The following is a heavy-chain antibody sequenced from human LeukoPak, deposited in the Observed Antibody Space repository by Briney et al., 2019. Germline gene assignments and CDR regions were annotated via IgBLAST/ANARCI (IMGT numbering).Heavy chain of an antibody. Sequence: GGSLRLSCAASGFIFSSYSMNWVRQAPGKGLEWVSYISTTGSTIYYADSVKGRFTISRDNAKNSLYLQMNSLRDEDTAVYYCARDRDYAFDYWGQGTLVTVSS. CDR2: ISTTGSTI. J-gene: IGHJ4*02. D-gene: IGHD4-17*01. CDR3: ARDRDYAFDY. CDR1: GFIFSSYS. V-gene: IGHV3-48*02.